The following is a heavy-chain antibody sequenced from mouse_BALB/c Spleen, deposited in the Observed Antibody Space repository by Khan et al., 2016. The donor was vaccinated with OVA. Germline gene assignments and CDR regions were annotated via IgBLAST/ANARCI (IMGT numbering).Heavy chain of an antibody. V-gene: IGHV1-4*01. CDR2: INPSNGYT. Sequence: QVQLKQSGAELARPGASVKMSCKASGYTFTTYTIHWIKLRPGPGLEWIGYINPSNGYTNYNQKFRDKATLTADKSSTPAYMPLSSLNSEDSAVYSCIREGAEHRNDGWCAYWGQGTLVTVSA. J-gene: IGHJ3*01. D-gene: IGHD2-14*01. CDR3: IREGAEHRNDGWCAY. CDR1: GYTFTTYT.